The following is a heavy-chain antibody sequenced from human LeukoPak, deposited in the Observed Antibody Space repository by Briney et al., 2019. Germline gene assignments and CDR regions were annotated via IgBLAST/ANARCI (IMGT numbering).Heavy chain of an antibody. CDR1: GGSISSYY. J-gene: IGHJ5*02. CDR3: ARHKPRDTGWFDP. V-gene: IGHV4-4*09. CDR2: IYTSGST. Sequence: GSLSLTCTVSGGSISSYYWSWIRQPPGKGLEWIGYIYTSGSTNYNPSLKSRVTISVDTSKNQFSLKLSSVTAADTAVYYCARHKPRDTGWFDPWGQGTLVTVSS.